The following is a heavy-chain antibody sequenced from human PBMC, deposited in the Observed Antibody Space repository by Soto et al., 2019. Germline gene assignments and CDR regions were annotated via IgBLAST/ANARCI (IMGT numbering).Heavy chain of an antibody. Sequence: SGPTLVNPTQPLTLTCTFSGFSLSTSGMCVSWIRQPPGKALEWLARIDWDDDKYYSTSLKTRLTISKDTSKNQVVLTMTNMDPVDTATYYCAHRLGTTGTIDYWGQGTLVTVSS. CDR3: AHRLGTTGTIDY. V-gene: IGHV2-70*12. D-gene: IGHD4-17*01. CDR2: IDWDDDK. CDR1: GFSLSTSGMC. J-gene: IGHJ4*02.